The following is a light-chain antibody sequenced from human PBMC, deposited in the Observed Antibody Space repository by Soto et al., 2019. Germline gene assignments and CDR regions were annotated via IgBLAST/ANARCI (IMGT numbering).Light chain of an antibody. Sequence: QSVLTQPPSASETPGQRVTISCSGSSSNIGSNYVYWYQQLPGTAPKLLIYRNNQRPSGVPDRFSGSKSGTSASLAISGLRSDDEADYYCAAWDDSLSGSVLFGGGTKLTVL. CDR1: SSNIGSNY. CDR2: RNN. J-gene: IGLJ2*01. V-gene: IGLV1-47*01. CDR3: AAWDDSLSGSVL.